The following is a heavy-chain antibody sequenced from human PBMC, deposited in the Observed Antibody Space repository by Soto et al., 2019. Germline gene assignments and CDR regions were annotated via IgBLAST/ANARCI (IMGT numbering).Heavy chain of an antibody. D-gene: IGHD2-15*01. J-gene: IGHJ5*02. CDR1: GFTFSSQT. V-gene: IGHV3-23*01. CDR3: AKGARDVAS. CDR2: ISSSGST. Sequence: EVQLLESGGGLVQPGGSLRLSCAASGFTFSSQTMSWVRQAPGKGLEWVSVISSSGSTSYTDSVEGRFTISKDSSKNTLYLQLNSLRVEDTGVYYCAKGARDVASWGQGNLVTVSS.